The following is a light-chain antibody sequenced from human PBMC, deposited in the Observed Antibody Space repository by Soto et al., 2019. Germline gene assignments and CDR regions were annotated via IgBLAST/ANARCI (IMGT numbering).Light chain of an antibody. CDR2: DVS. CDR1: SSDVGGYNY. Sequence: QSALTRPRSVSGSLGQSVTISCTGTSSDVGGYNYVSWYQQHPGKAPKLIIYDVSERPSGVPDRFSGSKSGNTASLTISGLQAEDEADYCCCSYAGSYSYVVFGGGTKLTVL. CDR3: CSYAGSYSYVV. J-gene: IGLJ2*01. V-gene: IGLV2-11*01.